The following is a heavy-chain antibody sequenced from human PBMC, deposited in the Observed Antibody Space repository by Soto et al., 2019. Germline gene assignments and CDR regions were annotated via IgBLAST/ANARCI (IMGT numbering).Heavy chain of an antibody. V-gene: IGHV3-23*01. CDR2: ISGSGGST. CDR1: GFTFSSYA. CDR3: ASRPGRSIGWYYRSAY. D-gene: IGHD6-19*01. J-gene: IGHJ4*02. Sequence: EVQLLESGGGLVQHGVSLRLTCAASGFTFSSYAMSWVRQARGKGLEWVSAISGSGGSTYYAESVKGRFTISRDNSNNTLDLKRNCLRAEDTAVYYCASRPGRSIGWYYRSAYWGQGTLVTVSS.